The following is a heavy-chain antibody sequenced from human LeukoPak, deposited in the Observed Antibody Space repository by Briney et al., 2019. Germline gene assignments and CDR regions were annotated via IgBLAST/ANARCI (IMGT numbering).Heavy chain of an antibody. V-gene: IGHV4-59*11. D-gene: IGHD3-22*01. Sequence: SETLSLTCSVSGASINSHYWSWIRQPPGKGLEWIAYIDYSGSTKYNPSLKSRVTITLDTSKNQFSLKLSSVTAADTAVYYCARDRRGYYDSSGYFDYWGQGTLVTVSS. CDR1: GASINSHY. J-gene: IGHJ4*02. CDR3: ARDRRGYYDSSGYFDY. CDR2: IDYSGST.